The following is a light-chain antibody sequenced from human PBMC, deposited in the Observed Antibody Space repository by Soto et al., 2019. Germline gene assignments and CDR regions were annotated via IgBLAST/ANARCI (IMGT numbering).Light chain of an antibody. V-gene: IGKV3-15*01. CDR1: QSVNSN. Sequence: EIVMTQSPATLSVSPGERATLSCRASQSVNSNLAWYQQKPGQAPRLLIYGASTRATGVPARFSVSGSGTEFILIVSSLQSEDFAVYFGQQYNNWPTFGQGTKVEIK. CDR2: GAS. CDR3: QQYNNWPT. J-gene: IGKJ1*01.